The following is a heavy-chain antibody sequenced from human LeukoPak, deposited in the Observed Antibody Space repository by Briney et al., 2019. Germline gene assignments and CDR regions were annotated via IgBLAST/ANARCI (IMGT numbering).Heavy chain of an antibody. D-gene: IGHD3-9*01. J-gene: IGHJ4*02. Sequence: ASVKVSCKASGYTFTGYYMHWVRQAPGQGLEWMGWINPNSGGTNYAQKFQGRVTMTRDTSISTAYMELSRLRSDDTAVYYCARETDDILTGSGGLDYWGQGTLVTVSS. CDR2: INPNSGGT. CDR3: ARETDDILTGSGGLDY. CDR1: GYTFTGYY. V-gene: IGHV1-2*02.